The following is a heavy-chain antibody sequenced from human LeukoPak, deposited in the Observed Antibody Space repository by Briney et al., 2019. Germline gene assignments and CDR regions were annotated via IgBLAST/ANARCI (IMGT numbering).Heavy chain of an antibody. V-gene: IGHV3-21*01. J-gene: IGHJ4*02. CDR1: GFTFSSYS. D-gene: IGHD6-13*01. Sequence: GGSLRLSCAASGFTFSSYSMNWVRQAPGKGLEWVSSISSSSSYIYYADSVKGRFTISRDNAKNSLYLQMNSLRAEGTAVYYCARGVAAAASDYWGQGTLVTVSS. CDR2: ISSSSSYI. CDR3: ARGVAAAASDY.